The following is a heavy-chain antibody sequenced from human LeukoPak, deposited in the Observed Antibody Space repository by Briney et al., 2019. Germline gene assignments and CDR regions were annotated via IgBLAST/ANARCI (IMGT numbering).Heavy chain of an antibody. D-gene: IGHD2-2*01. J-gene: IGHJ3*01. CDR3: ARSPCTSASCPRRNVFDV. Sequence: SETLSLTCTVSGGSISNYYWSWIRQPPGKGLEWIGYMYYSGSTNYNPSLESRVTISGDTSKNRFSLKLSSVTAADTAVYYCARSPCTSASCPRRNVFDVWGQGTMVTVSS. CDR2: MYYSGST. V-gene: IGHV4-59*08. CDR1: GGSISNYY.